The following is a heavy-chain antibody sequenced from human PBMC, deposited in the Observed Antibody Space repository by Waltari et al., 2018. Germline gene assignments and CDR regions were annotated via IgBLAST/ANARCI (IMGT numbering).Heavy chain of an antibody. D-gene: IGHD3-3*01. CDR3: AHSTIFGVVIILLRGFDP. J-gene: IGHJ5*02. CDR1: GFSLSTSGVG. CDR2: IYWNDDK. V-gene: IGHV2-5*01. Sequence: QITLKESGPTLVKPTQPLTLTCTFSGFSLSTSGVGVGWIRQPHGTALEWLALIYWNDDKRYSPSLKSRLTITKDTSKNQVVLTMTNMDPVDTATYYCAHSTIFGVVIILLRGFDPWGQGTLVTVSS.